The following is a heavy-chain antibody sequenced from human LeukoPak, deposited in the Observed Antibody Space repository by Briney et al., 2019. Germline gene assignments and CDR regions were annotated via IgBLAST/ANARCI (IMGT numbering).Heavy chain of an antibody. CDR3: AREGRDLINRITMVQGVPYRYFDY. V-gene: IGHV4-34*01. J-gene: IGHJ4*02. CDR1: GGSFSGYD. Sequence: PAETLSLTCAASGGSFSGYDWSWIRQPPGKGLEWIGEINHSGSTNYYASLKSRVTISVDTSKNHFSLKLSSVTAAHAAVYYCAREGRDLINRITMVQGVPYRYFDYWGQGTLVTVSS. D-gene: IGHD3-10*01. CDR2: INHSGST.